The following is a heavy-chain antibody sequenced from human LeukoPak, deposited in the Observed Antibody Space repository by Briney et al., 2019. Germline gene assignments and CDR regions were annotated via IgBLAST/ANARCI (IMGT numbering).Heavy chain of an antibody. J-gene: IGHJ4*02. V-gene: IGHV4-4*07. D-gene: IGHD1-7*01. CDR3: ARELGGAKLELGPSDY. CDR2: IYTSGST. Sequence: PSETLSLTCTVSGGSISSYYWSWIRQPAGKGLEWIGRIYTSGSTNYNPSLKSRVTMSVDTSKNQFSLKLSSVTAADTAVYYCARELGGAKLELGPSDYWGQGTLVTVSS. CDR1: GGSISSYY.